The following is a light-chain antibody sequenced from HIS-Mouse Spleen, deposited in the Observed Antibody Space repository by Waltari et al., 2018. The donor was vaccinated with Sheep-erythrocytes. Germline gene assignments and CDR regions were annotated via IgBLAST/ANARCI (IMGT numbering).Light chain of an antibody. V-gene: IGLV2-11*01. CDR1: SSHVGVYNY. J-gene: IGLJ1*01. CDR2: DFS. Sequence: QSALTQPRSVSGSPGQSVTISCTVTSSHVGVYNYVPWYQQHPGKAPKLMIYDFSKRPSGVPDRFSGSKSGNTASLTISGLQAEDEADYYCCSYAGSYNHVFATGTKVTVL. CDR3: CSYAGSYNHV.